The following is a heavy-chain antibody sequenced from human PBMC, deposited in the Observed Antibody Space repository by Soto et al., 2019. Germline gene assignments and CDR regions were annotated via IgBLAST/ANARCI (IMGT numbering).Heavy chain of an antibody. CDR1: GFSISSYS. J-gene: IGHJ4*02. D-gene: IGHD7-27*01. CDR2: ISSTSRTI. Sequence: EVQLVESGGGLVQPGGSLRLSCAASGFSISSYSMNWVRQAPGKGLEWVSYISSTSRTIYYADSVKGRFTISRDNAKNSLYLQMISLRDEDRAVYYCAAELGPFAYWGQGTLVTVS. CDR3: AAELGPFAY. V-gene: IGHV3-48*02.